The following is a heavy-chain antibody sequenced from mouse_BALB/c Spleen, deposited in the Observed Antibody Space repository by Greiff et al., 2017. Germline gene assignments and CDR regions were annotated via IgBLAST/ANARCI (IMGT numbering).Heavy chain of an antibody. V-gene: IGHV1-7*01. D-gene: IGHD2-1*01. CDR3: ARWTKVNYCDY. CDR2: INPSTGYT. J-gene: IGHJ2*01. CDR1: GYTFTSYW. Sequence: QVQLKQSGAELAKPGASVKMSCKASGYTFTSYWMHWVKQRPGQGLEWIGYINPSTGYTEYNQKFKDKATLTADKSSSTAYMQLSSLTSEDSAVYYCARWTKVNYCDYWGQGTTLTVSS.